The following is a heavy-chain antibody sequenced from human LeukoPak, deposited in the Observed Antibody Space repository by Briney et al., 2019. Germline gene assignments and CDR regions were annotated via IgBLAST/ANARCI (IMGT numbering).Heavy chain of an antibody. V-gene: IGHV3-49*04. D-gene: IGHD3-10*01. J-gene: IGHJ4*02. CDR3: AKYYSGSGIYYFDY. CDR2: IRSKAYGGTT. CDR1: GFTFGDYA. Sequence: GGSLRLSCTASGFTFGDYAMSWVRQAPGKGLEWVGFIRSKAYGGTTEYAASVKGRFTISRDDSKSIAYLQMNSLKTEDTAVYYCAKYYSGSGIYYFDYWGQGTLVTVSS.